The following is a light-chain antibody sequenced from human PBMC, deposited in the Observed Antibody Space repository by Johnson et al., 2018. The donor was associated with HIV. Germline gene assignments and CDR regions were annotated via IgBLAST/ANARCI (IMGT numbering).Light chain of an antibody. Sequence: QSVLTQPPSVSAAPGQRVTISCSVNNSNIGYNSVSWYQQVPGTAPKLLIYENKKRPSGIADRFSASKSGTSATLDITGLQTGDEADYYCGAWDSGLTAHFVFGSGTTITVL. J-gene: IGLJ1*01. CDR2: ENK. CDR1: NSNIGYNS. CDR3: GAWDSGLTAHFV. V-gene: IGLV1-51*02.